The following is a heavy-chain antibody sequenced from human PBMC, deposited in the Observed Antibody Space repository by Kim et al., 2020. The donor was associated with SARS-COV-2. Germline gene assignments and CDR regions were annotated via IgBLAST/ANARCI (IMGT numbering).Heavy chain of an antibody. J-gene: IGHJ4*02. CDR1: GFTFSTYM. D-gene: IGHD7-27*01. Sequence: GGSLRLSCAASGFTFSTYMMNWVRQAPGKGLEWVSAIDGSGVSRNYADSVKGRFTISRDNSKNTLYLQMNRLRDEDTAVSYCVKDGPNWGSYFDNWGQGT. V-gene: IGHV3-23*01. CDR3: VKDGPNWGSYFDN. CDR2: IDGSGVSR.